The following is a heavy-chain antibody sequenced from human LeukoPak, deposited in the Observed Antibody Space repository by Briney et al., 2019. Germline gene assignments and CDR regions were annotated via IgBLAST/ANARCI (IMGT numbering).Heavy chain of an antibody. CDR3: AAYSSSWDNWFDP. J-gene: IGHJ5*02. CDR1: GYTFTSYY. Sequence: ASVKVSCKASGYTFTSYYMHWVRQAPGQGLEWMGWINPNSGNTNYAQKLQGRVTMTTDTSTSTAYMELRSLRSDDTAVYYCAAYSSSWDNWFDPWGQGTLVTVSS. V-gene: IGHV1-18*04. CDR2: INPNSGNT. D-gene: IGHD6-13*01.